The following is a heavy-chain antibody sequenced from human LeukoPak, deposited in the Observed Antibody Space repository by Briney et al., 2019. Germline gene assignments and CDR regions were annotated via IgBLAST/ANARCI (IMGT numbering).Heavy chain of an antibody. CDR2: INHSGST. D-gene: IGHD5-12*01. V-gene: IGHV4-34*01. CDR3: ARGGKSGYPDY. J-gene: IGHJ4*02. CDR1: GGSFSGYY. Sequence: SETLSLTCAVYGGSFSGYYWSWIRQPPGKGLEWIGEINHSGSTNYNPSLKSRVTISVDTSKNQFSLKLSSVTAADTAVYYCARGGKSGYPDYSGQGTLVTVSS.